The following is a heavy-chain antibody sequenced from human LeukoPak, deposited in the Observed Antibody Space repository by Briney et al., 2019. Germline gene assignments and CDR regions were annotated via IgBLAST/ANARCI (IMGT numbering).Heavy chain of an antibody. J-gene: IGHJ4*02. D-gene: IGHD5-12*01. Sequence: KPSETLSLTCTVSGDSIDSYCWSWIRQPPGKGLEWIGYIYYRGTTSYNPFLKSRVTISVDTSKNQFSLKLNSVTAADTAVYYCARLPRYGGYDHFDYWGQGILVIVSS. CDR2: IYYRGTT. V-gene: IGHV4-59*12. CDR1: GDSIDSYC. CDR3: ARLPRYGGYDHFDY.